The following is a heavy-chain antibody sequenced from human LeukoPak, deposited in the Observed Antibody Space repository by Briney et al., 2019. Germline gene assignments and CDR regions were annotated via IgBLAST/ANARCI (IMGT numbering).Heavy chain of an antibody. D-gene: IGHD4-17*01. J-gene: IGHJ4*02. CDR3: ARFYYGDFNFDY. CDR2: IYQSGST. CDR1: GYSNSSGYY. V-gene: IGHV4-38-2*02. Sequence: SETLSLTCTVSGYSNSSGYYWGWIRQPPGKGLEWIGSIYQSGSTYYNPSLKSRVTISVDTSKNQFSLRLNSVTAADTAMYYCARFYYGDFNFDYWGQGTLVTVSS.